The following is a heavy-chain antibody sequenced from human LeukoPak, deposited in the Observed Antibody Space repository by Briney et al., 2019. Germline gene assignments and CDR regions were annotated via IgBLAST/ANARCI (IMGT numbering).Heavy chain of an antibody. Sequence: GGSLRLSCAASGFIVSSNYMTWVRQAPGKGLQWVSVIHSGGSTYYADSVKGRFTISRDNSKNTLYLQMNSLRAEDTAVYYCARGPPDGSGSYYPGADWGQGTLVTVSS. D-gene: IGHD3-10*01. CDR1: GFIVSSNY. CDR3: ARGPPDGSGSYYPGAD. CDR2: IHSGGST. J-gene: IGHJ4*02. V-gene: IGHV3-66*01.